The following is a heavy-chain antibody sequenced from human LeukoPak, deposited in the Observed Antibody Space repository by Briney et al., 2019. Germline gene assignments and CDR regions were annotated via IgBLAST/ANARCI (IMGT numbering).Heavy chain of an antibody. CDR1: GGSISSYY. CDR2: IYYSGST. Sequence: SETLSLTCTVSGGSISSYYWSWIRQPPGKGLEWIGYIYYSGSTNYNPSLKSRVTLSVDTSKNQFSLKLSSVTAADTAVYYCARRVWFGELLYAFDIWGQGTMVTVSS. V-gene: IGHV4-59*08. J-gene: IGHJ3*02. CDR3: ARRVWFGELLYAFDI. D-gene: IGHD3-10*01.